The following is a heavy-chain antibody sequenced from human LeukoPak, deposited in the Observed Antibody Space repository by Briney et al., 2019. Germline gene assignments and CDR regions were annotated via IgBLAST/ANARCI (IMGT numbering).Heavy chain of an antibody. CDR2: IRYDGSNK. V-gene: IGHV3-30*02. D-gene: IGHD3-10*01. CDR3: AKDPSPFYGSGSYSDY. J-gene: IGHJ4*02. Sequence: PGGSLRLSCAASGFTFSSYGMHWVRQAPGKGLEWVAFIRYDGSNKYYADSVKGRFTISRDNSKNTLYLQMNSLRAEDTAAYYCAKDPSPFYGSGSYSDYWGQGTLVTVSS. CDR1: GFTFSSYG.